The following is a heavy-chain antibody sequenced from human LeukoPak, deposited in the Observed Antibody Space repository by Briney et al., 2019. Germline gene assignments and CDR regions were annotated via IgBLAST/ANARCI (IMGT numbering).Heavy chain of an antibody. V-gene: IGHV1-69*06. J-gene: IGHJ5*02. CDR3: ARHHPMVRGVPSYPNWFDP. D-gene: IGHD3-10*01. CDR1: GGTFSSYA. CDR2: IIPIFGTA. Sequence: ASVKVSCKASGGTFSSYAISWVRQAPGQGLEWMGGIIPIFGTANYAQKFQGRVTITADKSTSTAYMELSSLRSEDTAVYYCARHHPMVRGVPSYPNWFDPWGQGTLVTVSS.